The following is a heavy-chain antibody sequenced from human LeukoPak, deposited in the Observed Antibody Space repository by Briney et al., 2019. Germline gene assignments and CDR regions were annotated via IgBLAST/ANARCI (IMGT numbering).Heavy chain of an antibody. D-gene: IGHD3-22*01. V-gene: IGHV3-21*01. Sequence: PGGSLRLSCEGSGFNFYSYSMNWVRQAPGKGLEWVSSISSSSSYIYYADSVKGRFSIFRENAKNSLYLQMNSLRAEDTAVYYCARNGFINFNNIGYSDYWGRGTLVTVSS. J-gene: IGHJ4*02. CDR1: GFNFYSYS. CDR2: ISSSSSYI. CDR3: ARNGFINFNNIGYSDY.